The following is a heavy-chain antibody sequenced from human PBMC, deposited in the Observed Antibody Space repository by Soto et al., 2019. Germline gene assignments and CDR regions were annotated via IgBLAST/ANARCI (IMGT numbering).Heavy chain of an antibody. J-gene: IGHJ5*02. CDR3: ARVVIDYDFWSGYNWFDP. V-gene: IGHV4-30-2*01. CDR2: IYHSGST. D-gene: IGHD3-3*01. Sequence: SETLSLTCTVSGGSISSGGYSWSWIRQPPGKGLEWIGYIYHSGSTYYNPSLKSRVTISVDRSKNQFSLKLNSVTAADTAVYYCARVVIDYDFWSGYNWFDPWGQGTLVTVSS. CDR1: GGSISSGGYS.